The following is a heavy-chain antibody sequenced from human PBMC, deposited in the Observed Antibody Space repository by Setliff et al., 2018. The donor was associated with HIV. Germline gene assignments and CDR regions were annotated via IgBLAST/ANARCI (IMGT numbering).Heavy chain of an antibody. Sequence: PSETLSLTCTVSGGSISSSGHYWSWIRQHPDKGLEWMAYITYSGSRYYRPSLKSRLTISVGTSKNQFSLKLNSVTAADTAVYYCARGLVGGSDYWYFDLWGRGALVTVSS. V-gene: IGHV4-31*03. CDR1: GGSISSSGHY. J-gene: IGHJ2*01. CDR2: ITYSGSR. CDR3: ARGLVGGSDYWYFDL. D-gene: IGHD3-16*01.